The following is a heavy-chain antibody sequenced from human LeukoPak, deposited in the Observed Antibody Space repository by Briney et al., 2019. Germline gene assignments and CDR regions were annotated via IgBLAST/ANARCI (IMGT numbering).Heavy chain of an antibody. D-gene: IGHD2-15*01. CDR2: ISGSGGSR. CDR1: GFSFSSYA. J-gene: IGHJ4*02. V-gene: IGHV3-23*01. CDR3: AKGYCTGGSCGIDY. Sequence: QPGGSLRLSCVASGFSFSSYAMNWVRQSPGKGLEWVSAISGSGGSRYDADSVKGRFTISRDSYKNTLHLQMNSRRAGDTAVYYCAKGYCTGGSCGIDYWGQGTLVTVSS.